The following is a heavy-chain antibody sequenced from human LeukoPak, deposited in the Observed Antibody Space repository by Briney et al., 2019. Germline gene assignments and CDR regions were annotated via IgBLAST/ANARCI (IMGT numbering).Heavy chain of an antibody. D-gene: IGHD2-2*02. V-gene: IGHV4-59*08. CDR1: GGSTSSYY. CDR3: ARFPFVVVPAAITDYYYYGMDV. CDR2: IYYSGST. J-gene: IGHJ6*02. Sequence: SETLSLTCTVSGGSTSSYYWSWIRQPPGKGLEWIGYIYYSGSTNYNPSLKSRVTISVDTSKNQFSLKLSSVTAADTAVYYCARFPFVVVPAAITDYYYYGMDVWGQGTTVTVSS.